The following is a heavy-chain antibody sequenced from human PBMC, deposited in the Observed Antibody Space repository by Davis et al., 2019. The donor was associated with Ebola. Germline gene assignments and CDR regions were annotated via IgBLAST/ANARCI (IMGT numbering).Heavy chain of an antibody. J-gene: IGHJ6*04. Sequence: SETLSLTCTVSGGSISSYYWSWIRQPPGKGLEWIGYIYYSGSTNYNPSLKSRVTISVDTSKNQFSLKLSSVTAADTAVYYCARRTGTTSYYYGMDVWGKGTTVTVSS. CDR2: IYYSGST. D-gene: IGHD1-7*01. CDR1: GGSISSYY. V-gene: IGHV4-59*08. CDR3: ARRTGTTSYYYGMDV.